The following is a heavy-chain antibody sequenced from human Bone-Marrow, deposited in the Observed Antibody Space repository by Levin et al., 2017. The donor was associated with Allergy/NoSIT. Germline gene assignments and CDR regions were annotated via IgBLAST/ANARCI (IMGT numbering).Heavy chain of an antibody. CDR3: AEGAGWVAGAVALI. CDR1: GFTFNSYA. V-gene: IGHV3-23*01. Sequence: LSLTCAASGFTFNSYALSWVRPAPGKGLEWVSAISGSGSSTYYADSVKGRFTISRDNSKTTLYLQMNSLRAEDTAVYYCAEGAGWVAGAVALIWGQGTLVTVSS. D-gene: IGHD6-19*01. CDR2: ISGSGSST. J-gene: IGHJ4*02.